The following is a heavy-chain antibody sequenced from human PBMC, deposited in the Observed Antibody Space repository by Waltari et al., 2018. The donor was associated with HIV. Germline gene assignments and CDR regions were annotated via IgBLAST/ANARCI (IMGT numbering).Heavy chain of an antibody. CDR3: ARDGAGFGLGVSDY. D-gene: IGHD3-10*01. CDR2: IYYSGST. Sequence: LQLQESGPGLVKPSETLSLTRTVSGGSISSSSYYWGWIRQSPGKGLEWIGSIYYSGSTYYNPSLKSRVTISVDTSKNQFSLKLSSVTAADTAVYYCARDGAGFGLGVSDYWGQGTLVTVSS. CDR1: GGSISSSSYY. J-gene: IGHJ4*02. V-gene: IGHV4-39*07.